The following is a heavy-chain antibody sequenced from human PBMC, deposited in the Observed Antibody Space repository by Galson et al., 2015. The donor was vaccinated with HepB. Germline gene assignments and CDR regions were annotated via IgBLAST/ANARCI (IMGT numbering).Heavy chain of an antibody. D-gene: IGHD6-19*01. CDR2: ISYDGSNK. Sequence: SLRLSCAASGFTFSSYGMHWVRQAPGKGLEWVAVISYDGSNKYYADSVKGRFTISRDNSKNTLYLQMNSLRAEDTAVYYCARDIIAVAGTMNYWGQGTLVTVSS. J-gene: IGHJ4*02. CDR1: GFTFSSYG. CDR3: ARDIIAVAGTMNY. V-gene: IGHV3-30*03.